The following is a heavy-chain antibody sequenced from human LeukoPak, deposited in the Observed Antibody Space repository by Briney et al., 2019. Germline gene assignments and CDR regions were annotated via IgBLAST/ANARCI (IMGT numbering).Heavy chain of an antibody. CDR3: AREPPTRYSSGKQPGAFDI. CDR2: IKQDGSEK. Sequence: PGGSLRLSCAASGFTFSSYWMSWVRQAPGKGLEWVANIKQDGSEKYYVDSVKGRFTISRDNAKNSLYLQMNSLRAEDTAVYYCAREPPTRYSSGKQPGAFDIWGQGTMVTVSS. V-gene: IGHV3-7*01. D-gene: IGHD6-19*01. J-gene: IGHJ3*02. CDR1: GFTFSSYW.